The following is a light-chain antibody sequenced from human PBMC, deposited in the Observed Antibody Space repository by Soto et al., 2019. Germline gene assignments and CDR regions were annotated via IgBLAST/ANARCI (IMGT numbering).Light chain of an antibody. V-gene: IGLV2-14*01. J-gene: IGLJ2*01. CDR1: SSDVGGYNY. CDR3: SSYTRSSSVV. CDR2: EVS. Sequence: QSALTQPASVSGSPGQSITISCTGTSSDVGGYNYVSWYQQHPGKAPKLMIYEVSNRPSGVSNCFSGSKSGNTASLTISGLQAEDEADYYCSSYTRSSSVVFGGGTKLTVL.